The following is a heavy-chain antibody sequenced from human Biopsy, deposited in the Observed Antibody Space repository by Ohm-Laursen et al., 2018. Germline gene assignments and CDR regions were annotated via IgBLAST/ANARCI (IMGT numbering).Heavy chain of an antibody. V-gene: IGHV3-30*03. CDR3: ARDGKRWDYSTYFSWHFDL. Sequence: SLRLSCAASGLTFTSYAMHWVRQASGKGLEWVAVISYDGSGEYYADSLQGRFIISRDNPKNTVDLQMNSLRAEDTAVYFCARDGKRWDYSTYFSWHFDLWGRGTLVTVSS. CDR2: ISYDGSGE. J-gene: IGHJ2*01. CDR1: GLTFTSYA. D-gene: IGHD4-11*01.